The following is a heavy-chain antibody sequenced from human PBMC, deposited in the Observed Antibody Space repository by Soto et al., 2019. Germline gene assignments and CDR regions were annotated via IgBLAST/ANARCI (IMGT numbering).Heavy chain of an antibody. CDR3: ARDLGYSGYDHYYYYGMDV. CDR1: GFTFSSYG. CDR2: IWYDGSNK. Sequence: GGSLRLSCAASGFTFSSYGMHWVRQAPGKGLEWVAVIWYDGSNKYYADSVKGRFTISRDNSKNTLYLQMNSLRAEDTAVYYCARDLGYSGYDHYYYYGMDVWGQGTTVTVSS. J-gene: IGHJ6*02. V-gene: IGHV3-33*01. D-gene: IGHD5-12*01.